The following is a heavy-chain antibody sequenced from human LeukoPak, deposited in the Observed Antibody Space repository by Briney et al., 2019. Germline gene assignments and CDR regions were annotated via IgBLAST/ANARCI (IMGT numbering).Heavy chain of an antibody. J-gene: IGHJ4*02. D-gene: IGHD3-10*01. CDR3: ARVDLNMVRRVKD. V-gene: IGHV4-31*03. CDR2: ISYSGNT. CDR1: VASISSGGKY. Sequence: PSETLSLTCTVSVASISSGGKYWSWIRQHPGKGLEWIGYISYSGNTYYNPSLRSRLTISVDTSKNQFSLKLSSVTAADTAVYYCARVDLNMVRRVKDWGQGTLVTVSS.